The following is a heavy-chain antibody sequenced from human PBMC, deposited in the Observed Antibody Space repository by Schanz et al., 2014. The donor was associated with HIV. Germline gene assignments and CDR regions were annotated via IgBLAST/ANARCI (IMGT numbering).Heavy chain of an antibody. CDR2: IWNDGSNK. CDR3: ARGSGPYYYYYGMDV. Sequence: VRLLESGGGLVQRGGSLRLSCAASGFTFSNYGMHWVRQAPGKGLEWVAVIWNDGSNKYYADSVKGRFTISRDNSKNTLYLQMNSLRAEDTAVYYCARGSGPYYYYYGMDVWGQGTTVTVSS. CDR1: GFTFSNYG. J-gene: IGHJ6*02. V-gene: IGHV3-33*01. D-gene: IGHD3-10*01.